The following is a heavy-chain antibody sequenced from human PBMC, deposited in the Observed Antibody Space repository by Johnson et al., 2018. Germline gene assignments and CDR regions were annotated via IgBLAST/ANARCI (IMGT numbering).Heavy chain of an antibody. V-gene: IGHV3-23*04. CDR2: ISGSGGST. CDR3: ASQKGDITGTNRQDAFDI. J-gene: IGHJ3*02. CDR1: GFTFSSYA. D-gene: IGHD1-20*01. Sequence: QLVQSGGGLVQXGGSLRLXCAASGFTFSSYAMSWVRQAPGKGLEWVSAISGSGGSTYYADSVKGRFTLPRDNSKNTLYLQMNSLRAEDTAVYYCASQKGDITGTNRQDAFDIWGQGTMVTVSS.